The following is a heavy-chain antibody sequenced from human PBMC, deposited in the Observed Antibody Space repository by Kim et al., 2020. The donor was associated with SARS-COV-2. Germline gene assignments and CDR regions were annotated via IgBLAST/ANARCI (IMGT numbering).Heavy chain of an antibody. CDR3: ARDYSSSWSWEVDP. V-gene: IGHV1-3*01. D-gene: IGHD6-13*01. CDR2: INAGNGNT. Sequence: ASVKVSCKASGYTFTSYAMHWVRQAPGQRLEWMGWINAGNGNTKYSQKFQGRVTITRDTSASTAYMELSSLRSEDTAVYYCARDYSSSWSWEVDPWGQGTLVTVSS. CDR1: GYTFTSYA. J-gene: IGHJ5*02.